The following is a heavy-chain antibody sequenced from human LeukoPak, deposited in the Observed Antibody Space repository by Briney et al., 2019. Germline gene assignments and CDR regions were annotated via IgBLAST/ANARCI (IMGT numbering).Heavy chain of an antibody. J-gene: IGHJ4*02. Sequence: ASVKVSCKTSGYTFTSYDINWVRQATGQGLEWMGWMNPSGNTGYAQNFQGRVTMTWNTSITTAYMELSSLRAEDTAVYYCARGPKTMVRGNPDYWGQGTLVTVSS. CDR3: ARGPKTMVRGNPDY. CDR1: GYTFTSYD. CDR2: MNPSGNT. V-gene: IGHV1-8*01. D-gene: IGHD3-10*01.